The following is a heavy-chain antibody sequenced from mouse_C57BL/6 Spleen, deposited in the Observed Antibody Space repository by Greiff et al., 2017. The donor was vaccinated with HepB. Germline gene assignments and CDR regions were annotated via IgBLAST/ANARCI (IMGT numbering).Heavy chain of an antibody. D-gene: IGHD1-1*01. CDR2: ISYSGST. V-gene: IGHV3-1*01. Sequence: EVHLVESGPGMVKPSQSLSLTCTVTGYSITSGYDWHWIRHFPGNKLEWMGYISYSGSTNYNPSLKSRISITHDTSKNHFFLKLNSVTTEDTATYYCARVGNYGSSLGYWGQGTTLTVSS. CDR3: ARVGNYGSSLGY. CDR1: GYSITSGYD. J-gene: IGHJ2*01.